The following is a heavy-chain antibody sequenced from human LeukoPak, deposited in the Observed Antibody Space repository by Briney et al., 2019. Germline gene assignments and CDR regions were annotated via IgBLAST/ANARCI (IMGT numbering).Heavy chain of an antibody. V-gene: IGHV3-23*01. Sequence: GGSLTLSCTASGFSGPSSAMAWVRQAPGKGLEWVSHIGAGASNKYYADSVKGRFTISRDYSRKTVYLQMNSLRAEDTAVYYCAKSYVWGSYRFDYWGQGTLVTVSS. CDR1: GFSGPSSA. CDR2: IGAGASNK. J-gene: IGHJ4*02. CDR3: AKSYVWGSYRFDY. D-gene: IGHD3-16*02.